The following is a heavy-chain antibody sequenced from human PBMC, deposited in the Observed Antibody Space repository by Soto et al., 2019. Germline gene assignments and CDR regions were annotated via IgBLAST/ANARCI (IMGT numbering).Heavy chain of an antibody. J-gene: IGHJ4*02. D-gene: IGHD3-16*01. CDR2: IIPIIGVT. V-gene: IGHV1-69*17. Sequence: QVQLVQSGAEVKRPGSSVKVSCESSGDTFNSYVISWVRQAPGQGLEWMGGIIPIIGVTHYAQKFQGRVTMSALSSAGTAYMELTNLGFEYPALYYCARESLGAKGADHWGQGTLVTVSS. CDR3: ARESLGAKGADH. CDR1: GDTFNSYV.